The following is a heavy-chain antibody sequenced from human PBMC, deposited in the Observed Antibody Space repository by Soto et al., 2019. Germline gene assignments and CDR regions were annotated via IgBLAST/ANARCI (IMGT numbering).Heavy chain of an antibody. V-gene: IGHV3-64D*08. D-gene: IGHD2-15*01. J-gene: IGHJ4*02. Sequence: PGGSLRLSCSASGLTFSSYAMHWVRQAPGKGLEYLSAISSDGGSTYYADSVKGKFTISRDNSKKTLYLQVSSLRAEDTAVYYCVTDHCSGGSRYFDYWGQGTLVTVSS. CDR3: VTDHCSGGSRYFDY. CDR2: ISSDGGST. CDR1: GLTFSSYA.